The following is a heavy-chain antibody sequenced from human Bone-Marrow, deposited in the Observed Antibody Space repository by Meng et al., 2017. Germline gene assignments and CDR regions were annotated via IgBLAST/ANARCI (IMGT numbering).Heavy chain of an antibody. D-gene: IGHD3-3*01. Sequence: QVRLGQAGAEVKKPGASGKVSCKASGYTFTGYYMHWVRQAPGQGLEWMGRINPNSGGTNYAQKFQGRVTMTRDTSISTAYMELSRLRSDDTAVYYCASLAIFGVVIRDYWGQGTLVTVSS. CDR3: ASLAIFGVVIRDY. V-gene: IGHV1-2*06. J-gene: IGHJ4*02. CDR2: INPNSGGT. CDR1: GYTFTGYY.